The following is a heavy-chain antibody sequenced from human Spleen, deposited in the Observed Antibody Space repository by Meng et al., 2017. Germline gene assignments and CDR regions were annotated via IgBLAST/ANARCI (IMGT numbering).Heavy chain of an antibody. D-gene: IGHD2-2*01. J-gene: IGHJ4*02. CDR2: INAVFGTT. CDR1: GGIFSNYV. CDR3: ARKAGNCISTTCYSLDY. V-gene: IGHV1-69*13. Sequence: SVKVSCKALGGIFSNYVIGWVRQAPGQGLEWMGGINAVFGTTNYSQKFQDRVTITSDESTSTVYMELTRLTSEDTAVYFCARKAGNCISTTCYSLDYWGQGTLVTVSS.